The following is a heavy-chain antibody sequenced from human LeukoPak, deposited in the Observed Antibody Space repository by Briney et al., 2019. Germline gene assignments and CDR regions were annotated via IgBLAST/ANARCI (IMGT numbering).Heavy chain of an antibody. CDR2: ISYDGSNK. V-gene: IGHV3-30-3*01. Sequence: PGGSLRLSCAASGFTFSSYAMHWVRQAPGKGLEWVAVISYDGSNKYYADSVKGRFTISRDNAKNMVFLQMNSLRADDTAVYYCVRDFRSADYWGQGILVTVSS. CDR1: GFTFSSYA. CDR3: VRDFRSADY. J-gene: IGHJ4*02.